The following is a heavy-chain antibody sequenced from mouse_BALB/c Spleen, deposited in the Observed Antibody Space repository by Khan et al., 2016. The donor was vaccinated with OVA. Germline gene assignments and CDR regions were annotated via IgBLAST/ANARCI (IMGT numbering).Heavy chain of an antibody. D-gene: IGHD1-1*01. V-gene: IGHV5-6*01. Sequence: EVKLLESGGDLVKPEGSLKLSCAASGFTFNTYGMSWVRQTPDKRLEWVATISSGGSYTYYPDSVKGRFTISRDNAKNTLYLQMSSLKSEDTAMFYCARLAYYYDSEGFAYWGQGTLVTVSA. J-gene: IGHJ3*01. CDR1: GFTFNTYG. CDR3: ARLAYYYDSEGFAY. CDR2: ISSGGSYT.